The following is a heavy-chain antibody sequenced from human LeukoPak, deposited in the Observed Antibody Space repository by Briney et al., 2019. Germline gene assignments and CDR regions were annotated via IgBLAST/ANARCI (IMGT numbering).Heavy chain of an antibody. CDR1: GYTFTSYG. D-gene: IGHD6-13*01. J-gene: IGHJ5*02. V-gene: IGHV1-18*01. Sequence: GASVKVSCKASGYTFTSYGISWVRQAPGQGLERMGWISAYNGNTNYAQKLQGRVTMTRDTSISTAYMELCRLTSDDTAVYYCAREGIAEPDTNWFDPWGQGTLVTVSS. CDR2: ISAYNGNT. CDR3: AREGIAEPDTNWFDP.